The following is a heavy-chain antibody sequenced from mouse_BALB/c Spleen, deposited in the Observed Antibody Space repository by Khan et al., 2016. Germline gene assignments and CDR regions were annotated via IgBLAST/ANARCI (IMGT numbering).Heavy chain of an antibody. CDR2: ISYSGST. CDR3: ATTSYAMDY. CDR1: GYSITSDYA. Sequence: EVQLVESGPGLVKPSQSLSLTCTVTGYSITSDYAWNWIRQFPGNKLEWMGYISYSGSTSYNPSLKSRFSITRDTSENQSFLQLNSVTTEDTATXYCATTSYAMDYWGQGTSVTVSS. V-gene: IGHV3-2*02. D-gene: IGHD2-1*01. J-gene: IGHJ4*01.